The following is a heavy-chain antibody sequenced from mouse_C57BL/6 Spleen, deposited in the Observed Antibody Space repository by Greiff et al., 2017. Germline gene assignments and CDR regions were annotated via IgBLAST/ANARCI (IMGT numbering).Heavy chain of an antibody. D-gene: IGHD3-2*02. V-gene: IGHV1-61*01. CDR2: IYPSDSET. CDR1: GYTFTSYW. Sequence: QVQLQQPGAELVRPGSSVKLSCKASGYTFTSYWMDWVKQRPGQGLEWIGNIYPSDSETHYNQKFKDKATLTVDKSSSTAYMQLSSLTSEDSAVYYCARGGSSGPFDYWGQGTTLTVSS. J-gene: IGHJ2*01. CDR3: ARGGSSGPFDY.